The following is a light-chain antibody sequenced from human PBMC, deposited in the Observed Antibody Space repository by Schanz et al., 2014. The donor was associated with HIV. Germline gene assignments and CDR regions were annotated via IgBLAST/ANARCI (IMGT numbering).Light chain of an antibody. CDR3: AAWDVLLNGPV. CDR2: GNS. V-gene: IGLV1-44*01. J-gene: IGLJ7*01. CDR1: SSNIGNNY. Sequence: QSVLTQPPSVSAAPGQKVTISCSGSSSNIGNNYVSWYQQLPGTAPKLLIYGNSNRPSGVPDRFSGSKSGTSASLTISGLQSEDEADYYCAAWDVLLNGPVFGGGTQLTVL.